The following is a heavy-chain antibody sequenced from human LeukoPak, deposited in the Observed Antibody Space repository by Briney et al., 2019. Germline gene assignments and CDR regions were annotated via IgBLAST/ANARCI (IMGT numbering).Heavy chain of an antibody. V-gene: IGHV3-74*01. CDR2: ISNDGSST. CDR3: ARDLGGVTDY. CDR1: GFTFRSHW. J-gene: IGHJ4*02. Sequence: GGSLRLSCGAYGFTFRSHWMHWVRQPPGKGLVWVSRISNDGSSTSYADSVKGRFTISRDNAKNTLYLQMNSLRAEDTAVYYCARDLGGVTDYWGQGTLVTVSS. D-gene: IGHD2-21*02.